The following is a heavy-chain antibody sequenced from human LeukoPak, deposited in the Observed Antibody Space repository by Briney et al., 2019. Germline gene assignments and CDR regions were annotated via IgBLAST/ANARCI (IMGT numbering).Heavy chain of an antibody. CDR1: GFTFSSYA. V-gene: IGHV3-30*04. D-gene: IGHD1-26*01. CDR3: ARGGVYSGSYYGTHYYFDY. CDR2: ISYDGSHK. J-gene: IGHJ4*02. Sequence: PGGSLRLSCAASGFTFSSYAMHWVRQAPGKGLEWVALISYDGSHKYYADSVKGRFTISRDNSKNALYLQMNSLRAEDTAVYYCARGGVYSGSYYGTHYYFDYWGQGTLVTVSS.